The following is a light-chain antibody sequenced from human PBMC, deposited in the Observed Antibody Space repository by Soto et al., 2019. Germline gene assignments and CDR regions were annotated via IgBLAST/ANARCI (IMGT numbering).Light chain of an antibody. Sequence: TVMTQSPASLSVSPGEIATLSCSSSQSVSSNLAWYQHKPGQAPRLLIYGASSRATGIPDRFSGSGSGTDFTLTIGRLEPEDFAVYYCHRYGISPPRTFGQGTKWIS. J-gene: IGKJ1*01. CDR2: GAS. CDR1: QSVSSN. V-gene: IGKV3-20*01. CDR3: HRYGISPPRT.